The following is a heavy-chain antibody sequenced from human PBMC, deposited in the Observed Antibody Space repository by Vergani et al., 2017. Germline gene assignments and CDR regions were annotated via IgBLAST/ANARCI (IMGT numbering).Heavy chain of an antibody. V-gene: IGHV3-48*01. D-gene: IGHD4-17*01. CDR1: GFSFSNSN. J-gene: IGHJ4*02. CDR2: IGDRSTSI. Sequence: EVQLVESGGGLVQPGGSLRLSCAASGFSFSNSNMNWVRQAPGKGLEWISYIGDRSTSIYYAASVRGRFTVSRDNARNSLSLQMNSLRAEDTAIYYCAKEAIVDYGFYFDHWGQGVLVTVSS. CDR3: AKEAIVDYGFYFDH.